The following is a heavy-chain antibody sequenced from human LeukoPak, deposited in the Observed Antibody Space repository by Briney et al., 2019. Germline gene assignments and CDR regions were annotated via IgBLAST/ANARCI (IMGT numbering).Heavy chain of an antibody. Sequence: SETLSLTCAVYGGSFRGYYWSWIRQPPGKGLEGIGEINHSGSTNYNPSLKSRVTISVDTSKNQFSLKLSSVTAADTAVYYCARGHRYATVTTAAYWGQGTLVTVSS. J-gene: IGHJ4*02. CDR1: GGSFRGYY. CDR2: INHSGST. V-gene: IGHV4-34*01. CDR3: ARGHRYATVTTAAY. D-gene: IGHD4-17*01.